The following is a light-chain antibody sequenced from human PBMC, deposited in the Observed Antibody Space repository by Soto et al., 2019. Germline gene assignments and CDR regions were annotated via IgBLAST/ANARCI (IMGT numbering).Light chain of an antibody. V-gene: IGKV3-20*01. CDR1: QTVRNNY. CDR2: DAS. Sequence: EFVLTQSPGTLSFSPGERATLFCRASQTVRNNYLAWYQQKPGKAPRLLIYDASSRATGIPDRFSGGGSGTDFTLTISRLEPEDFAVYYCQQFSSYPLTFGGGTKVDIK. J-gene: IGKJ4*01. CDR3: QQFSSYPLT.